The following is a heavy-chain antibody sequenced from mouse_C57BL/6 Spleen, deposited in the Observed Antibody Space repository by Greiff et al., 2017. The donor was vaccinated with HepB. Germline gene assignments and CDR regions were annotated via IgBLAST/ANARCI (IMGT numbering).Heavy chain of an antibody. CDR3: ARGGDFHLDY. Sequence: QVQLKQPGAELVRPGTSVKLSCKASGYTFTSYWMHWVKQRPGQGLEWIGVIDPSDSYTNYNQKFKGKATLTVDTSSSTAYMQLSSLTSEDSAVYYWARGGDFHLDYWGQGTTLTVSS. CDR2: IDPSDSYT. CDR1: GYTFTSYW. V-gene: IGHV1-59*01. J-gene: IGHJ2*01.